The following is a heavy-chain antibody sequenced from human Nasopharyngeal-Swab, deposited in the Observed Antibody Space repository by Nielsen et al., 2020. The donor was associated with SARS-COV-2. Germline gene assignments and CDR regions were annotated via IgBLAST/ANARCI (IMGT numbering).Heavy chain of an antibody. CDR1: GGSFSGYY. J-gene: IGHJ6*02. D-gene: IGHD3-3*01. CDR3: ARGVHWEAMYYDFWSGSKDYYYYGMDV. CDR2: INHSGST. Sequence: SETLSLTCAVCGGSFSGYYWSWIRQPPGKGLEWLGDINHSGSTNYNPSLKSRVTISVDPSKNQFSLKLSSVTAADTAVYYCARGVHWEAMYYDFWSGSKDYYYYGMDVWGQGTTVTVSS. V-gene: IGHV4-34*01.